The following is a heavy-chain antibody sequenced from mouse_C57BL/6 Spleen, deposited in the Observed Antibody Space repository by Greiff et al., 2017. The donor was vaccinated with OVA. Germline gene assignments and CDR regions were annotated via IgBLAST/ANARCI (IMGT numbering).Heavy chain of an antibody. CDR1: GYTFTSYW. Sequence: LVESGTELVKPGDSVKLSCKASGYTFTSYWMHWVKQRPGRGLEWIGNINPSNGGTNYNEKFKSKATLTVDKSSSTAYMQLSSLTSEDSAVYYCARSGDYYGSSYDYWGQGTTLTVAS. D-gene: IGHD1-1*01. V-gene: IGHV1-53*01. CDR3: ARSGDYYGSSYDY. CDR2: INPSNGGT. J-gene: IGHJ2*01.